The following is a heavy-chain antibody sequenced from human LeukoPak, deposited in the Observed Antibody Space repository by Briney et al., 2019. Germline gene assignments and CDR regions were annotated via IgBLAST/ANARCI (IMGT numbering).Heavy chain of an antibody. CDR3: DRVGPGTRRRWFDT. V-gene: IGHV1-18*01. Sequence: ASVKVSCKASGYTFTSYGISWVRQGPGQGPEGMGWMSAHNGYTKNAQKLQGRVSMTTDTATSTAYMELRSLKSDDTAVYYCDRVGPGTRRRWFDTWGQGTLVSVSS. J-gene: IGHJ5*02. D-gene: IGHD1-14*01. CDR1: GYTFTSYG. CDR2: MSAHNGYT.